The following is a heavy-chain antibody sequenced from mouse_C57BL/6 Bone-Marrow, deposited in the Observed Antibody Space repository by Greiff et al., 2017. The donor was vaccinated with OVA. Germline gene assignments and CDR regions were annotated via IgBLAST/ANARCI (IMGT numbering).Heavy chain of an antibody. CDR3: ARHIYYDYDGGRDY. CDR1: GFTFSDYY. V-gene: IGHV5-12*01. Sequence: EVMLVESGGGLVQPGGSLKLSCAASGFTFSDYYMYWVRQTPEKRLEWVAYISNGGGSTYYPDTVKGRFTISRDNAKNTLYLQMSRPKSEDTAMYYCARHIYYDYDGGRDYWGQGTSVTVSS. CDR2: ISNGGGST. D-gene: IGHD2-4*01. J-gene: IGHJ4*01.